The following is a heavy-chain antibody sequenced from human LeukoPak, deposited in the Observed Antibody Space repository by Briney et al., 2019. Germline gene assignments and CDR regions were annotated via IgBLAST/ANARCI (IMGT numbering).Heavy chain of an antibody. J-gene: IGHJ3*02. CDR2: IYSGGNT. CDR3: ARSRDVNNFDFDI. Sequence: GGSLRLSCAASGLTVSSNYMSWVRQAPGKGLEWVSVIYSGGNTYYADSVKGRFTISRDNSKNTLYLQMNSLRAEDTAVYYCARSRDVNNFDFDIWGQGTTVTVSS. CDR1: GLTVSSNY. V-gene: IGHV3-66*02. D-gene: IGHD5-24*01.